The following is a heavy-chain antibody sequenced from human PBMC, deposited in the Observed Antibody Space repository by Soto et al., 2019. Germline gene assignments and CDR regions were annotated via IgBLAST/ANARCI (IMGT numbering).Heavy chain of an antibody. J-gene: IGHJ4*02. CDR1: GFTFSSYS. D-gene: IGHD2-2*01. CDR3: ARDIVPCGSSTSCYARAFDY. V-gene: IGHV3-21*01. CDR2: ISSSSSYI. Sequence: GGSLRLSCAASGFTFSSYSMNWVRQAPGKGLEWVSSISSSSSYIYYADSVKGRFNISRDNAKNTLYLQMNSLRAEDMAVYYCARDIVPCGSSTSCYARAFDYWGQGTLVTVSS.